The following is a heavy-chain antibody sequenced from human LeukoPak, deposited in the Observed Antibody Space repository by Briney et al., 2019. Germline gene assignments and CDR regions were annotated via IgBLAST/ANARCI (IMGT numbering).Heavy chain of an antibody. J-gene: IGHJ4*02. CDR1: GGTFSSYA. V-gene: IGHV1-69*13. CDR2: IIPIFGTA. CDR3: AKHNIAAAGTGFDY. D-gene: IGHD6-13*01. Sequence: PVKVSCKASGGTFSSYAISWVRQAPGQGLEWMGGIIPIFGTANYAQKFQGRVTITADESMSTAYMELSSLRSEDTAVYYCAKHNIAAAGTGFDYWGQGTLVTVSS.